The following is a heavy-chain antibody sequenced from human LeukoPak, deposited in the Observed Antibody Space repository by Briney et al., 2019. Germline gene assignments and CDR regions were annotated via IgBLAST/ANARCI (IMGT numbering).Heavy chain of an antibody. CDR2: ISGSGGST. Sequence: GGSLRLSCAASGFTFSSYAMSWVRQTPGKGLEWVSAISGSGGSTYYADSVKGRFTISRDNSRDTLYLQMNSLRAEDTAVYYCAKGYYDYVWGSYYFDYWGQGTLVTVSS. D-gene: IGHD3-16*01. CDR1: GFTFSSYA. J-gene: IGHJ4*02. V-gene: IGHV3-23*01. CDR3: AKGYYDYVWGSYYFDY.